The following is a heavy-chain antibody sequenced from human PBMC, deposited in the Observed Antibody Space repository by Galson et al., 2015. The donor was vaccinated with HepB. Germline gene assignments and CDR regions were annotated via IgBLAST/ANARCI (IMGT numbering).Heavy chain of an antibody. CDR2: IDPNSGGT. J-gene: IGHJ4*02. V-gene: IGHV1-2*02. D-gene: IGHD1-26*01. CDR3: TRGSGTSLFDY. CDR1: GYTFTAYY. Sequence: SVKVSCKASGYTFTAYYLHWVRQAPGQGLEWMGWIDPNSGGTNYAPKFQGRVTMTRDTSIDTSYMELSSLRSDDTAVFYCTRGSGTSLFDYWGQGTLVTVSS.